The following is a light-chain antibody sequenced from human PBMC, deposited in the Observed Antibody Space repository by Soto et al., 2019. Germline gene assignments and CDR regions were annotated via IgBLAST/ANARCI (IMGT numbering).Light chain of an antibody. J-gene: IGKJ2*01. CDR2: KAS. CDR1: QRISTW. V-gene: IGKV1-5*03. Sequence: DIQMTQSPSTLSASVGDRVTITCRASQRISTWLAWYQQKPGKAPNLLIYKASNLESGVPSRFSGSGSGTEFTLNISVLQRDDFATYYCQQYETYYTFGQGTKLEIK. CDR3: QQYETYYT.